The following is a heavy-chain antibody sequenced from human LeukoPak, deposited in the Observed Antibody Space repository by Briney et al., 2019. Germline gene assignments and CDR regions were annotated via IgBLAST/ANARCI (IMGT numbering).Heavy chain of an antibody. J-gene: IGHJ6*02. V-gene: IGHV4-39*07. CDR1: GGSIRSSYYY. CDR2: IYDSGST. D-gene: IGHD3-9*01. CDR3: ARDRAALRPPFEDYYYGMDV. Sequence: SETLSLTCTVSGGSIRSSYYYWGWIRQPPGTGLEWLGSIYDSGSTYYNPSLKSRVTISVDTSKNQFSLKLSSVTAADTAVYYCARDRAALRPPFEDYYYGMDVWGQGTTVTVSS.